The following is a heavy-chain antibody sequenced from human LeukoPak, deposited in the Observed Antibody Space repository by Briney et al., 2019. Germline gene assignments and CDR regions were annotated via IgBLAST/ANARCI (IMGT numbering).Heavy chain of an antibody. CDR1: ELVFSNHA. CDR3: ARVFWETVNTGYYSDF. J-gene: IGHJ4*02. Sequence: GGSLRLSCVASELVFSNHAMIWVRQAPGKGLEWISSITSDSSNIFYANSVRGRFTISRDNANNALHLQMNSLRAEDTAVYYCARVFWETVNTGYYSDFWGPGTLVSVSS. D-gene: IGHD3-22*01. CDR2: ITSDSSNI. V-gene: IGHV3-21*01.